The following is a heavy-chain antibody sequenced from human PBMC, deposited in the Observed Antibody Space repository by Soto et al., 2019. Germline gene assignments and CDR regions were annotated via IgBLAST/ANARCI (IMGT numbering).Heavy chain of an antibody. Sequence: SETLSLTCAVYGGSFSGYYWRWIRQPPGKGLEWIGEINHSGSTNYNPSLKSRVTISVDTSKNQFSLKLSSVTAADTAVYYCARLRKRRYCSSTSCSAFDPWGQGTLVTVSS. CDR2: INHSGST. CDR1: GGSFSGYY. V-gene: IGHV4-34*01. D-gene: IGHD2-2*01. CDR3: ARLRKRRYCSSTSCSAFDP. J-gene: IGHJ5*02.